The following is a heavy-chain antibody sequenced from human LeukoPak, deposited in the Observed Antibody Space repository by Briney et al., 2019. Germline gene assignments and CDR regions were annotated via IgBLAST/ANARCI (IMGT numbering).Heavy chain of an antibody. Sequence: SQTLSLTCTVSGGSISSGGYYWSWIRQHPGKGLEWIVYIYYSGSTYYNPSLKSRVTISVHTSKNQFSLKLSSVTAADTAVYYCARDYYDSSGYYYYGMDVWGQGTTVTVSS. J-gene: IGHJ6*02. CDR1: GGSISSGGYY. V-gene: IGHV4-31*03. CDR2: IYYSGST. D-gene: IGHD3-22*01. CDR3: ARDYYDSSGYYYYGMDV.